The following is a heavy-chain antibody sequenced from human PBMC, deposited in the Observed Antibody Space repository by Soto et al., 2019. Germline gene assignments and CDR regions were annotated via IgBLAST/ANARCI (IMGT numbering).Heavy chain of an antibody. CDR1: GGSITSSSYY. CDR2: IYYSGST. D-gene: IGHD6-13*01. J-gene: IGHJ6*02. CDR3: ARQRGFGSSWYLYYYYYGMDV. V-gene: IGHV4-39*01. Sequence: PSETLSLTCTVSGGSITSSSYYWGWIRQPPGKGLEWIGSIYYSGSTYYNPSLKSRVTISVDTSKNQFSLKLSSVTAADTAVYYCARQRGFGSSWYLYYYYYGMDVWGQGTTVT.